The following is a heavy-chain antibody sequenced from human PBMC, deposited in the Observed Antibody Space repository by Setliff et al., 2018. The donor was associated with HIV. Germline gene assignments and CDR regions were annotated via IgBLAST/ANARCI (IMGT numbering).Heavy chain of an antibody. D-gene: IGHD1-20*01. CDR1: GGSISSYY. V-gene: IGHV4-59*01. Sequence: PSETLSLTCTVSGGSISSYYWSWIRQPPGKGLEWIGYIYYSGSTNYNPSLKSRVTISVDTSKNQFSLKLSSVTAAGTAVYYCAGCITGTTHWFDPWGQGTQVTVSS. J-gene: IGHJ5*02. CDR2: IYYSGST. CDR3: AGCITGTTHWFDP.